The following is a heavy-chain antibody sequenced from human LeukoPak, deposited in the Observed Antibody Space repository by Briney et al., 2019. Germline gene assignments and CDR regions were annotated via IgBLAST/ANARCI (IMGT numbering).Heavy chain of an antibody. CDR2: IEYSGFT. V-gene: IGHV4-39*01. Sequence: SETLSLTCTVAGDSFTNTNFYWGWTRQTPGKGLEWIGTIEYSGFTYYNPSLRSRVTVSIDTSKNQFSLKLTSVTAADTGLYYCARHLPHNRDVWGSNPRASDIWGQGTLVTVSS. CDR3: ARHLPHNRDVWGSNPRASDI. J-gene: IGHJ3*02. D-gene: IGHD3-16*02. CDR1: GDSFTNTNFY.